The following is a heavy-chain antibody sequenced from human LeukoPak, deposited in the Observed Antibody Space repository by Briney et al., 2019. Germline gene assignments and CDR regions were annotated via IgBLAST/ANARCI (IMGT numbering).Heavy chain of an antibody. CDR2: IKQDGSEK. CDR1: GFTFSSYW. D-gene: IGHD3-10*01. V-gene: IGHV3-7*01. J-gene: IGHJ4*02. CDR3: ARDPGSGSETPFDY. Sequence: PGGSLRLSCAASGFTFSSYWMSWVRQAPGKGLEWVANIKQDGSEKYYVDSVKGRFTISRDNAKNSLYLQMNSLRAEDTAVYYCARDPGSGSETPFDYWGQGTLVTVSS.